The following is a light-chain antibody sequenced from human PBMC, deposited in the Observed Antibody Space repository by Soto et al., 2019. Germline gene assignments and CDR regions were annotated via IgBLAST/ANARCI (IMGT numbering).Light chain of an antibody. V-gene: IGKV1-5*03. J-gene: IGKJ2*01. CDR3: QQYNSPMYT. CDR2: QAS. CDR1: QSISVW. Sequence: DIQMTQSPSTLSASVGDRVTITCRASQSISVWLAWYQQKPGKAPKLLIYQASNLESGVPSRFSGMGSGTEFTLTISSLQPDDFAIYYCQQYNSPMYTLGQGNKLEIK.